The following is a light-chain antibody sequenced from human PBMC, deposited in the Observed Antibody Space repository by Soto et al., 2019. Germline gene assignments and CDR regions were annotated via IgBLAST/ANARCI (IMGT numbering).Light chain of an antibody. CDR2: GIS. CDR3: QQYNNWPLT. J-gene: IGKJ4*01. CDR1: QSLTSY. V-gene: IGKV3-15*01. Sequence: EFVLTQSPGTLSLSPGERATLSCRASQSLTSYLAWYQQKPDQAPRLLIYGISTRATDIPARFSGSGSGTEFTLTISSLQSEDFAVYYCQQYNNWPLTFGGGTKVDIK.